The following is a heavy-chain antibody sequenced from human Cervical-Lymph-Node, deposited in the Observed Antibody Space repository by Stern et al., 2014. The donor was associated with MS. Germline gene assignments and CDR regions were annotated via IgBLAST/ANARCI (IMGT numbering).Heavy chain of an antibody. Sequence: VQLQESGPGLVKPSETLSLTCTVSDDSVSSSSYYWGWIRHPPGRGLEWVGSIYYSGTTYYNPSLKSRVTISVDTSKNQFSLKLRSVTAADTAFYYCARQRFSTRRNYFDYWGQGTLVTVSS. CDR2: IYYSGTT. CDR3: ARQRFSTRRNYFDY. J-gene: IGHJ4*02. CDR1: DDSVSSSSYY. D-gene: IGHD3-16*01. V-gene: IGHV4-39*01.